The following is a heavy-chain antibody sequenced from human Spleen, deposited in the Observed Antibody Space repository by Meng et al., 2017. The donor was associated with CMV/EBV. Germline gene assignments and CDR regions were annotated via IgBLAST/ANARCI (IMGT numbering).Heavy chain of an antibody. CDR3: ARDRYSSGWNWGY. V-gene: IGHV4-30-4*01. D-gene: IGHD6-19*01. CDR1: GDSISSGDYY. Sequence: SETLSLTCTVSGDSISSGDYYWSWIRQPPGKGLEWIGYIYYSGSTYFNPSLTSRVTISLDTSKNQFSLRLSSVTAADTAVYYCARDRYSSGWNWGYWGQGTLVTVSS. J-gene: IGHJ4*02. CDR2: IYYSGST.